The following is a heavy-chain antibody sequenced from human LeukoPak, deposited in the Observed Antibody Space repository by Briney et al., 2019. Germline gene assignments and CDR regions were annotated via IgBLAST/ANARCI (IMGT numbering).Heavy chain of an antibody. J-gene: IGHJ3*02. CDR3: ARGENYYDSSGYYQDAFDI. CDR2: INDSGGT. Sequence: SETLSLTCAVYGGSFSGYYWSWIRQPPGKGLEWIGEINDSGGTNYNPSLKSRVTISVDPSKNQFSLKLSSVTAADTAVYYCARGENYYDSSGYYQDAFDIWGQGTMVTVSS. CDR1: GGSFSGYY. V-gene: IGHV4-34*01. D-gene: IGHD3-22*01.